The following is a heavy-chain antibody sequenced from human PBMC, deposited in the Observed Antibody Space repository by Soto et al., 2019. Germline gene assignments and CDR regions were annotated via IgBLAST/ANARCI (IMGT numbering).Heavy chain of an antibody. Sequence: LRLSCAASGFTFCSYSMNWVRQAPGKGLEWVSSISSSSSYIYYADSVKGRFTISRDNAKNSLYLQMNSLRAEDTAVYYCARVFEARWHYYGMDVWGQGTTVTVSS. CDR3: ARVFEARWHYYGMDV. CDR2: ISSSSSYI. D-gene: IGHD3-3*01. V-gene: IGHV3-21*01. CDR1: GFTFCSYS. J-gene: IGHJ6*02.